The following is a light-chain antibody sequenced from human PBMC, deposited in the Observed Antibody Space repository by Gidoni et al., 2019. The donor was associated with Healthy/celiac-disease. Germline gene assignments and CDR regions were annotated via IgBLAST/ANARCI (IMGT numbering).Light chain of an antibody. CDR3: QQRSNWRT. CDR2: DAS. Sequence: EIVFTQSPATLSLSPGERATLSCRASQSVSSYLAWYQQKPGQAPRILIYDASNRATGIPARFSGSGSGTDFTLTISSLEPEDFAVYYCQQRSNWRTFGQGTKVEIK. V-gene: IGKV3-11*01. CDR1: QSVSSY. J-gene: IGKJ1*01.